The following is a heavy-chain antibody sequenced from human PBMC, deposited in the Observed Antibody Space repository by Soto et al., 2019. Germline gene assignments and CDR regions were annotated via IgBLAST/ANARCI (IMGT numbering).Heavy chain of an antibody. CDR3: ARTWYYYDSSGPFDD. V-gene: IGHV4-30-4*01. J-gene: IGHJ4*02. D-gene: IGHD3-22*01. CDR2: IYYSGST. CDR1: GGSISSGDYY. Sequence: TSETLSLTCTVSGGSISSGDYYWSWIRQPPGKGLEWIGYIYYSGSTYYNPSLKSRVTISVDTSKNQFSLKLSSVTAADTAVYYCARTWYYYDSSGPFDDWGQGTLVTVSS.